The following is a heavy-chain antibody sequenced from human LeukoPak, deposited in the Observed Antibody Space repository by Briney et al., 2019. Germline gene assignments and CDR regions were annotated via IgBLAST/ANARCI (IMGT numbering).Heavy chain of an antibody. J-gene: IGHJ4*02. CDR1: GYTFTSYY. CDR2: INPSGGST. D-gene: IGHD1-26*01. Sequence: ASVKVSCKASGYTFTSYYMHWVRQAPGQGLEWMGIINPSGGSTSYAQKFQGRVTMTRDTSTSTVYMELSSLRSEDTAVYYCARDGGATHPQTPFDYWGQGTLVTVSS. CDR3: ARDGGATHPQTPFDY. V-gene: IGHV1-46*01.